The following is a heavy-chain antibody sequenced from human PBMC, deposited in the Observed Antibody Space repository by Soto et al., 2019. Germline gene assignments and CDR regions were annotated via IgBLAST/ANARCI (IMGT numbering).Heavy chain of an antibody. Sequence: ASVKVSCKASGYTFTSYAMHWVRQAPGQRLEWMGWINAGNGNTKYSQKFQGRVTITRDTSASTAYMELSSLRSEDTAVYYCAREGYYDSSGYYPAPYFDYWGQGTLVTVSS. CDR3: AREGYYDSSGYYPAPYFDY. CDR2: INAGNGNT. D-gene: IGHD3-22*01. J-gene: IGHJ4*02. V-gene: IGHV1-3*01. CDR1: GYTFTSYA.